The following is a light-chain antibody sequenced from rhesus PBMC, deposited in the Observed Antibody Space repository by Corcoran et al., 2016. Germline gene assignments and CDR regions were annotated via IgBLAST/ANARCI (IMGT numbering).Light chain of an antibody. J-gene: IGKJ2*01. CDR1: QSLLHRNGSTY. Sequence: DIVMTQTPLSLPVTPGEPASISCRSSQSLLHRNGSTYLYWYLQKPGQSTKLLLYCASYRASGVPDRMSGSGSGTEFTLGISRGEAEDIGVYYCMQGTQLPYSFGQGTKVEIK. CDR3: MQGTQLPYS. CDR2: CAS. V-gene: IGKV2-91*01.